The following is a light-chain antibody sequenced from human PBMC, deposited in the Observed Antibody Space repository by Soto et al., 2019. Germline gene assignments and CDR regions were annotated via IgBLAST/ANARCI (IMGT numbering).Light chain of an antibody. V-gene: IGKV3-11*01. CDR1: QSISSY. J-gene: IGKJ5*01. CDR2: DAS. CDR3: QQRSSWPLA. Sequence: EIVLTQSPATLSLSPGERATLSCRASQSISSYLAWYQQKPGQAPRLLIYDASNRATGIPARFTGSGSATDFTLTISSLEPEAFAVYYCQQRSSWPLAFGQGTRLEIK.